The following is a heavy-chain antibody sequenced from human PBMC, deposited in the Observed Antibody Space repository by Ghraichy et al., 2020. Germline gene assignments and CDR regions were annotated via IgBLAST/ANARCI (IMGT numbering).Heavy chain of an antibody. CDR1: GGSISSSSYY. J-gene: IGHJ3*02. CDR2: IYYSGST. CDR3: ASPYYDFWSGYYTDDAFDI. Sequence: SETLSLTCTVSGGSISSSSYYWGWIRQPPGKGLEWIGSIYYSGSTYYNPSLKSRVTISVDTSKNQFSLKLSSVTAADTAVYYCASPYYDFWSGYYTDDAFDIWGQGTMVTVSS. V-gene: IGHV4-39*01. D-gene: IGHD3-3*01.